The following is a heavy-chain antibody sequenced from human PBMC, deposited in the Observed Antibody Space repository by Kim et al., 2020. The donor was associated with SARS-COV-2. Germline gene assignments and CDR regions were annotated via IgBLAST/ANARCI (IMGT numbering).Heavy chain of an antibody. CDR2: IYYSGST. D-gene: IGHD6-6*01. Sequence: SETLSLTCTVSGGSVSSGSYYWSWIRQPPGKGLEWIGYIYYSGSTNYNPSLKSRVTISVDTSKNQFSLKLSSVTAADTAVYYCARVFPSDLVLDYWGQGTLVTVSS. CDR1: GGSVSSGSYY. V-gene: IGHV4-61*01. CDR3: ARVFPSDLVLDY. J-gene: IGHJ4*02.